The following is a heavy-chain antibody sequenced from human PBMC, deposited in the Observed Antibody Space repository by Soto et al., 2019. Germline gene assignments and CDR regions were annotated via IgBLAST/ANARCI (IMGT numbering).Heavy chain of an antibody. D-gene: IGHD6-13*01. Sequence: EVQLVESGGGLVKPGGSLRLSCTASGLIFSNYGMNWVRQAAGKRPEWVSCISSGGEYIDYADSVKGRLTISRDNANTILYLHLTSLRVEDTAVYYCATDGAAGAVMGVWGQGTTVTVSS. CDR2: ISSGGEYI. CDR3: ATDGAAGAVMGV. J-gene: IGHJ6*02. CDR1: GLIFSNYG. V-gene: IGHV3-21*01.